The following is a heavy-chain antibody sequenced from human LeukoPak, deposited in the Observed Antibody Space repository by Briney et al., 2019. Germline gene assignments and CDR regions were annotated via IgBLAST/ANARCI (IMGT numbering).Heavy chain of an antibody. J-gene: IGHJ5*02. CDR3: ARVGSNVGSIGWFDP. Sequence: PGGSLRLSCAASGFTFSSYGMHWVRQAPGKGLEWVAVISYDGSNKYYADSVKGRFTISRDNSKNTLYLQMNSLRAEDTAVYYCARVGSNVGSIGWFDPWGQGTLVTVSS. V-gene: IGHV3-30*03. D-gene: IGHD6-6*01. CDR1: GFTFSSYG. CDR2: ISYDGSNK.